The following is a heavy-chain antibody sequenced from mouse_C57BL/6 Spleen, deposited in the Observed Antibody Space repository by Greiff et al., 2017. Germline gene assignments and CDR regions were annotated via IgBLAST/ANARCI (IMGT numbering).Heavy chain of an antibody. CDR2: IDPNSGGT. CDR1: GYTFTSYW. D-gene: IGHD2-12*01. CDR3: ARRNYNGYYAMDY. Sequence: QVQLQQPGAELVKPGASVKLSCKASGYTFTSYWMHWVKQRPGRGLEWIGRIDPNSGGTKYNEKFKGKATLTVDKPSSTAYMQLSSLTSEDSAVDYCARRNYNGYYAMDYWGQGTSVTVSS. J-gene: IGHJ4*01. V-gene: IGHV1-72*01.